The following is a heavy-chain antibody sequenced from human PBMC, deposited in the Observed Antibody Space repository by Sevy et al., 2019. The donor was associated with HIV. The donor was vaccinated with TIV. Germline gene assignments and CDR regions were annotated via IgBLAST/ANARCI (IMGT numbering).Heavy chain of an antibody. V-gene: IGHV3-49*04. CDR3: TRWKAAQSIFDY. D-gene: IGHD6-13*01. CDR1: GFTFGDYC. J-gene: IGHJ4*02. Sequence: GGSLRLSCTASGFTFGDYCMSWVRQAPGKGLEWVAFLKSDVYGGTVDHAASVRGRFVISRDDSKTIAYPQMNDLKTEETGVYYCTRWKAAQSIFDYWGQGALVTVSS. CDR2: LKSDVYGGTV.